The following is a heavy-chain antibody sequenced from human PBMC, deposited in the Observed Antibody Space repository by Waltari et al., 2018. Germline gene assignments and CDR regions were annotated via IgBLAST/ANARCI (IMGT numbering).Heavy chain of an antibody. CDR3: ASSSGWYMYI. D-gene: IGHD6-19*01. V-gene: IGHV3-21*01. CDR1: GFTFSSYS. CDR2: ISSSSSYL. J-gene: IGHJ3*02. Sequence: EVQLVESGGGLVKPGGSLRLSCAASGFTFSSYSMNWVRQAPGKGLEWVSSISSSSSYLYYADSVKGRFTISRDNAKNSLYLQMNSLRAEDTAVYYCASSSGWYMYIWGQGTMVTVSS.